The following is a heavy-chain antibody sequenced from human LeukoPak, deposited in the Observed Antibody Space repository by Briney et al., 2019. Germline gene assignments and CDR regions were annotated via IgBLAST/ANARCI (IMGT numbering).Heavy chain of an antibody. CDR1: GDSMSSYY. V-gene: IGHV4-4*07. CDR2: IYTNGRT. J-gene: IGHJ4*02. D-gene: IGHD6-13*01. CDR3: ARGEVGSSWGFVH. Sequence: SETLSLTCTVSGDSMSSYYWSWIRQPAGKGLEWIGRIYTNGRTNYTPSLKSRVTMSVDTSKNQFSLKLSSVTAADTAVYYCARGEVGSSWGFVHWGQGTLVTVSS.